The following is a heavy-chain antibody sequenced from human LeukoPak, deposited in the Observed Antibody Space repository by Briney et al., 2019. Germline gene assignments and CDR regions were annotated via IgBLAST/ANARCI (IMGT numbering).Heavy chain of an antibody. CDR3: AKMMGQRLYDYCMDV. J-gene: IGHJ6*03. Sequence: GGSLRFSCAASGFAFSNFAMSGVRPAPGKGLEWVSAISGSGDGTYYADSVKGRFAISRDNSKNTLYLQMNSLRAEDTAVYYCAKMMGQRLYDYCMDVWGKGTTVTVSS. D-gene: IGHD3-16*01. V-gene: IGHV3-23*01. CDR2: ISGSGDGT. CDR1: GFAFSNFA.